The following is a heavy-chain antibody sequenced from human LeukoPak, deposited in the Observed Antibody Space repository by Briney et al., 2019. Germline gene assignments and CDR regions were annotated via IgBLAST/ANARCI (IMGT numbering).Heavy chain of an antibody. Sequence: GGSLRLSCAASGFTFDDYAMHWVRQAPGKGLEWVSLISWDGGSTYYADSVKGRFTIPRDNSKNSLYLQMNSLRAEDTALYYCVAGATTAHFDYWGQGTLVTVSS. CDR1: GFTFDDYA. CDR3: VAGATTAHFDY. J-gene: IGHJ4*02. CDR2: ISWDGGST. V-gene: IGHV3-43D*03. D-gene: IGHD1-26*01.